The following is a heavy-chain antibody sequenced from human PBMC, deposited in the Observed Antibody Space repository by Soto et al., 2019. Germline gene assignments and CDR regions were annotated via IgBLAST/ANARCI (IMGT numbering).Heavy chain of an antibody. CDR1: GGSFSGYY. Sequence: SETLSLTCAVYGGSFSGYYWTWIRQPPGTGLEWIGEINHSGSTNYNPSLKSRVTISVDTSKNQFSLKLTSVTAADTAVYYCARDKITGLFDYWGQGSLVPVSS. CDR3: ARDKITGLFDY. D-gene: IGHD2-8*02. V-gene: IGHV4-34*01. J-gene: IGHJ4*02. CDR2: INHSGST.